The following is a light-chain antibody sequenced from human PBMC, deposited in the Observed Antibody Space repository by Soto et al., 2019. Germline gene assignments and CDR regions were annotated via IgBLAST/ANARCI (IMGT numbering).Light chain of an antibody. J-gene: IGLJ2*01. CDR3: AAWDDRLNGVV. CDR2: SND. V-gene: IGLV1-44*01. Sequence: QSVLTQPPSASGTPGQRVTISCSGSSSNIGSNSVNWYQHLPGTAPKLLIYSNDQRPSGVPDRFSGSKSGTSASLASSGLQSEDEADYYCAAWDDRLNGVVFGGGTQLTVL. CDR1: SSNIGSNS.